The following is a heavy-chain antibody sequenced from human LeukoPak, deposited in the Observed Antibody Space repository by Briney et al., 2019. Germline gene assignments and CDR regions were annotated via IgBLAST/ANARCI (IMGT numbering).Heavy chain of an antibody. CDR3: ASQEAAADSLDY. V-gene: IGHV1-69*13. D-gene: IGHD6-13*01. CDR1: GGTFSSYA. Sequence: GASVKVSCKASGGTFSSYAISWVRQAPGQGLEWMGGIIPIFGAANYAQKFQGRVTITADESTSTAYMELSSLRSEDTAVYYCASQEAAADSLDYWGQGTLLTVSS. J-gene: IGHJ4*02. CDR2: IIPIFGAA.